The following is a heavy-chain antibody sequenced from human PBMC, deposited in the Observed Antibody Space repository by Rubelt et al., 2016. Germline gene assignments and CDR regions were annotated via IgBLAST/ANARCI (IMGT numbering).Heavy chain of an antibody. CDR3: ARGGAVFGVAHLDY. CDR2: IYYSGRT. J-gene: IGHJ4*02. CDR1: GGSISSGGYY. D-gene: IGHD3-3*01. Sequence: QVQLQESGPGLVKPSQTLSLTCTVSGGSISSGGYYWSWIRQHPGKGLEWIGYIYYSGRTSYNPSLRSRVTMSVDTSKNRFSLKLSCVTASDTAVYYCARGGAVFGVAHLDYWGQGTLVTVSS. V-gene: IGHV4-31*03.